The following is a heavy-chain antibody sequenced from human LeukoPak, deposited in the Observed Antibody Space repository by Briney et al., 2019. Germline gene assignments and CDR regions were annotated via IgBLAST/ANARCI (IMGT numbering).Heavy chain of an antibody. CDR1: GFTFTGYW. CDR2: IRKRGIET. J-gene: IGHJ4*02. Sequence: HPGGSLRLSCAASGFTFTGYWMSWVRQAPGKGLEWVAFIRKRGIETNYVDSVKGRFTITRDNARNSLFLQMNSLGAEDTAVYYCAREDGYCSGGNCYSYFVSWGQGTLVTVSS. CDR3: AREDGYCSGGNCYSYFVS. D-gene: IGHD2-15*01. V-gene: IGHV3-7*01.